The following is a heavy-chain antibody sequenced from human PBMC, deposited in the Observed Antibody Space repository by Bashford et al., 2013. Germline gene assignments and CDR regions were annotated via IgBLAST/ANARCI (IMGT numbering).Heavy chain of an antibody. J-gene: IGHJ4*02. V-gene: IGHV1-2*02. Sequence: ASVKVSCKASGYTFTGYYMHWVRQAPGQGLEWMGWINPNSGGTNYAQKFQGRVTMTRDTSISTAYMELSRLRSDDTAVYYCAIVAPAAEPFDHWGQGTLVTVSS. CDR3: AIVAPAAEPFDH. D-gene: IGHD2-2*01. CDR2: INPNSGGT. CDR1: GYTFTGYY.